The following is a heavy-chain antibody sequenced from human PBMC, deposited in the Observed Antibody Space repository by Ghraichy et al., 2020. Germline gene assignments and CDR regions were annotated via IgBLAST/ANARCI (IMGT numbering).Heavy chain of an antibody. CDR1: EDSVSSNNVA. Sequence: SQTLSLTCAISEDSVSSNNVAWNWIRQSPSRGLEWLGRTYYESKWYNDYAVSVRSRITVNPDTSKNQISLQLNSLTPEDTAVYYCARGHNSAFDIWGQGTMVTVSS. V-gene: IGHV6-1*01. CDR3: ARGHNSAFDI. D-gene: IGHD2/OR15-2a*01. CDR2: TYYESKWYN. J-gene: IGHJ3*02.